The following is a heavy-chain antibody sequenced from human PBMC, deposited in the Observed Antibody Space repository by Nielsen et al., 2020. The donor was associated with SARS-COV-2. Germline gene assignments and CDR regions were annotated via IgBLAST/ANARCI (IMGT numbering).Heavy chain of an antibody. Sequence: RQAPGKGLEWIGEINHSGSTNYNPSLKSRVTISVDTSKNQFSLKLSSVTAADTAVYYCARDLMKYCSGGSCYSDAFDIWGQGTMVTVSS. V-gene: IGHV4-34*01. J-gene: IGHJ3*02. CDR2: INHSGST. CDR3: ARDLMKYCSGGSCYSDAFDI. D-gene: IGHD2-15*01.